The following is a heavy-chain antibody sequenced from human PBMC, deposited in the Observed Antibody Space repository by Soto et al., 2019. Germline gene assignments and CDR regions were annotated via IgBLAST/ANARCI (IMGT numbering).Heavy chain of an antibody. V-gene: IGHV1-3*01. D-gene: IGHD5-12*01. Sequence: QVQLVQSGAEVKKPGASVKVSCKTSGYPFTNYAMHWVRQAPGQRLEWMGWINAGNGNTKFSQNFQGRVTITRDTSASTAYMELSSLRSEDTAVYYCARLAEGGYNYGYWGQGTLVTVSS. J-gene: IGHJ4*02. CDR2: INAGNGNT. CDR1: GYPFTNYA. CDR3: ARLAEGGYNYGY.